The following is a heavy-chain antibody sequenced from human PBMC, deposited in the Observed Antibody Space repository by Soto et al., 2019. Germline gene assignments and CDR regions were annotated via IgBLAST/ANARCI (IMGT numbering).Heavy chain of an antibody. J-gene: IGHJ4*02. CDR2: IYYSGST. CDR3: ARRSLFYDSSYFDY. Sequence: TSETLSLTCTVSGGSISSSSYYWGWIRQPPGKGLEWIGSIYYSGSTYYNPSLKSRVTISVDTSKNQFSLKLSSVTAADTAVYYCARRSLFYDSSYFDYWGQGTLVTVSS. D-gene: IGHD3-16*01. CDR1: GGSISSSSYY. V-gene: IGHV4-39*01.